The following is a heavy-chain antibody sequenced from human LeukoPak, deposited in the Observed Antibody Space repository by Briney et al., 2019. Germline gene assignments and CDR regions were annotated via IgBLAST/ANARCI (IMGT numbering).Heavy chain of an antibody. D-gene: IGHD3-3*01. CDR3: AGGYYSTRPLDY. V-gene: IGHV4-31*03. J-gene: IGHJ4*02. Sequence: SQTLSLTCTVSGGSISSGGCWSWIRQHPGKGLEWIGYIYYSGSTNYNPSLKSRVTISLDTSKNQFSLKLSSVTAADTAVYYCAGGYYSTRPLDYWGQGTLVTVSS. CDR2: IYYSGST. CDR1: GGSISSGGC.